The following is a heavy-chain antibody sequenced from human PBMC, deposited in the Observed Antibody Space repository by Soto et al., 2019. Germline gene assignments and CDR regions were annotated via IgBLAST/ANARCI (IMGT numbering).Heavy chain of an antibody. CDR3: ARGSCSSTSCHRYYYYGMDV. Sequence: ASVKVSCKASGGTFSSYAISWVRQAPGQGLEWMGGIIPIFGTANYAQKFQGRVTITADESTSTAYMELSSLRSEDTAVYYCARGSCSSTSCHRYYYYGMDVWGQGTTVTVSS. V-gene: IGHV1-69*13. J-gene: IGHJ6*02. CDR2: IIPIFGTA. CDR1: GGTFSSYA. D-gene: IGHD2-2*01.